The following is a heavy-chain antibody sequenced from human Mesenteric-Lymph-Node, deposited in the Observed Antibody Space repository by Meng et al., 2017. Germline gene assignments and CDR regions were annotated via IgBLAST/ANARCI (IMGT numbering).Heavy chain of an antibody. J-gene: IGHJ5*02. CDR3: ARYVFDSSSLYSNWFDP. V-gene: IGHV4-31*03. D-gene: IGHD3-22*01. CDR1: GGSISSGTYY. CDR2: IHYSGST. Sequence: QVQLKESGPGLVKPSQTLSLTCTFSGGSISSGTYYWGWIRQLPGKGLEWIAYIHYSGSTYYSPSLKSRVTISVDTSKNQLSLKLSSMTAADTAVYYCARYVFDSSSLYSNWFDPWGQGTLVTVSS.